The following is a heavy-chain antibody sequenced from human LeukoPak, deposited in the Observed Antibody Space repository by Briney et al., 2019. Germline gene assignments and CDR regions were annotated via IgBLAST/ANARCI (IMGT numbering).Heavy chain of an antibody. CDR1: GFTFSSYA. CDR3: ARAGIAVAGPFDY. D-gene: IGHD6-19*01. Sequence: GGSLSLACAASGFTFSSYAMRWVRPAPGKGLEWVAVMSYDGSNKYYADSVKGRFTISRDNSKNTLYLQMNSLRAEDTAVYYCARAGIAVAGPFDYWGQGTLVTVSS. CDR2: MSYDGSNK. V-gene: IGHV3-30*04. J-gene: IGHJ4*02.